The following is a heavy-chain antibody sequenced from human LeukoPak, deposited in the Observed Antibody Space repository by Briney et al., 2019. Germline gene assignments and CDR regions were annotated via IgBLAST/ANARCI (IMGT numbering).Heavy chain of an antibody. V-gene: IGHV4-34*01. J-gene: IGHJ6*03. D-gene: IGHD3/OR15-3a*01. Sequence: APETLSLTCAVYGGSFSGYYWSWIRQPPGKGLEWIGEINHSGSTNYNPPLKSRVTISVDTSKNQFSLKLSSVTAADTAVYYCARGSWTSYYYYYMDVWGKGTTVTVSS. CDR2: INHSGST. CDR1: GGSFSGYY. CDR3: ARGSWTSYYYYYMDV.